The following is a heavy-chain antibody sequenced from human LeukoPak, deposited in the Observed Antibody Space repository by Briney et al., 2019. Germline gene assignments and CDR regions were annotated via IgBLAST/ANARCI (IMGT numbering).Heavy chain of an antibody. CDR3: ATATRGIGDFDY. J-gene: IGHJ4*02. CDR2: FDPEDGET. D-gene: IGHD2-15*01. V-gene: IGHV1-24*01. Sequence: ASVKVSCKVSGYTLTELSMHWVRQAPGKGLEWMGGFDPEDGETIYAQKFQGRVTMTEDTSTDTAYVELSSLRSEDTAVYYCATATRGIGDFDYWGQGTLVTVSS. CDR1: GYTLTELS.